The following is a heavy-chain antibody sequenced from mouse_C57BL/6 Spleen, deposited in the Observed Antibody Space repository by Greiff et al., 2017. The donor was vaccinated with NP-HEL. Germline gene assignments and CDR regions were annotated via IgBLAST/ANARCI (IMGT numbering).Heavy chain of an antibody. CDR2: INPSIGGT. Sequence: VQLQQPGSELVKPGASVKLSCKASGYTFTSYWMHWVKQRPGQGLEWIGNINPSIGGTNYNEKFKSKATLTVDKSSSTAYMQLSSLTSEDSAVYYCARTPITTVVATDFDYWGQGTTLTVSS. V-gene: IGHV1-53*01. D-gene: IGHD1-1*01. CDR1: GYTFTSYW. CDR3: ARTPITTVVATDFDY. J-gene: IGHJ2*01.